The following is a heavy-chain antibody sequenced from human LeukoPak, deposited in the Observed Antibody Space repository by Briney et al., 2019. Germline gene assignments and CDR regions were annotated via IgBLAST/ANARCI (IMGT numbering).Heavy chain of an antibody. D-gene: IGHD4-23*01. CDR3: AGGGDGGNPGGNYYYGMDV. V-gene: IGHV1-18*01. Sequence: ASVKVSCKASGYTFTSYGISWVRQAPGQGLEWMGWISAYNGNTNYAQKLQGRVTMTTDTSTSTAYMELRSLRSDDTAVYYCAGGGDGGNPGGNYYYGMDVWGQGTTVTVSS. CDR1: GYTFTSYG. CDR2: ISAYNGNT. J-gene: IGHJ6*02.